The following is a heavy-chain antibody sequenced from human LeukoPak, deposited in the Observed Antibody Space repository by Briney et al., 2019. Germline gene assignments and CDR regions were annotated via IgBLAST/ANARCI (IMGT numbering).Heavy chain of an antibody. J-gene: IGHJ5*02. CDR1: GFTFSRYW. CDR2: INGDGSTT. D-gene: IGHD2-2*01. Sequence: GGSLRLSCAASGFTFSRYWMHWVRQAPGKGLVWVSRINGDGSTTSYADSVKGGFTISRDNAKNTLYLQMNSLRAEDTAVYYCARERIVVVPAAISGVYNWFDPWGQGTLVTVSS. CDR3: ARERIVVVPAAISGVYNWFDP. V-gene: IGHV3-74*01.